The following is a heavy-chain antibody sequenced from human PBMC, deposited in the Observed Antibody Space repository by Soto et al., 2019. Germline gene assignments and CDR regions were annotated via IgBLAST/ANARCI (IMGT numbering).Heavy chain of an antibody. CDR2: ISYDGSNK. Sequence: GGSLRLSCAASGFTFSSYGMHWVRQAPGKGLEWVAVISYDGSNKYYADSVKGRFTISRDNSKNTLYLQMNSLRAEDTAVYYCAKGIQLWYYYYAMDVSGQGTNVTVSS. J-gene: IGHJ6*02. CDR3: AKGIQLWYYYYAMDV. D-gene: IGHD5-18*01. V-gene: IGHV3-30*18. CDR1: GFTFSSYG.